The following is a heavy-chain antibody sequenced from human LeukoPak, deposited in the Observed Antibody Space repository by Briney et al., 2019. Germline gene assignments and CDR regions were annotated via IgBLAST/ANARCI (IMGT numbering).Heavy chain of an antibody. J-gene: IGHJ4*02. CDR3: AKSRGYCRGGSCYIADY. V-gene: IGHV3-23*01. CDR2: ISGSGGST. Sequence: GGSLRLSCAASGFTVSSNYMTWVRQAPGKGLEWVSAISGSGGSTYYADSVKGRFTISRDNSKNTLYLQMNSLRAEDTAEYYCAKSRGYCRGGSCYIADYWGQGTLVTVSS. D-gene: IGHD2-15*01. CDR1: GFTVSSNY.